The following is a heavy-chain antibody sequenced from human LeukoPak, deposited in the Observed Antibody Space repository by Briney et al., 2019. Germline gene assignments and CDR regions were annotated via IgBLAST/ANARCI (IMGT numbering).Heavy chain of an antibody. V-gene: IGHV3-11*04. J-gene: IGHJ4*02. Sequence: PGGSLRLSCAASGFTFSDYYMSWIRRAPGKGLEWLSYIRSSGTTMYYADSVKGRFTISRDNAKNSLYLQMNSLRAEDTALYYCVRMNYVSSGWGAPFDHWGQGTLVTVSS. CDR1: GFTFSDYY. CDR2: IRSSGTTM. CDR3: VRMNYVSSGWGAPFDH. D-gene: IGHD1-7*01.